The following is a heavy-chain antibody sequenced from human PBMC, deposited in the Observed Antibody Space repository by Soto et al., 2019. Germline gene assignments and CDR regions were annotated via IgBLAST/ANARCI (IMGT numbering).Heavy chain of an antibody. Sequence: GGSLRLSFAASGFTFSSYCMHWVRQAPGKGLEWVAVIWYDGSNKYYADSVKGRFTISRDNSKNTLYLQMSSLRAEDTAVYYWARGLLPPAVSPTTHFPHGRDVWGQGIRVTSSS. J-gene: IGHJ6*02. D-gene: IGHD2-2*01. CDR1: GFTFSSYC. CDR3: ARGLLPPAVSPTTHFPHGRDV. CDR2: IWYDGSNK. V-gene: IGHV3-33*01.